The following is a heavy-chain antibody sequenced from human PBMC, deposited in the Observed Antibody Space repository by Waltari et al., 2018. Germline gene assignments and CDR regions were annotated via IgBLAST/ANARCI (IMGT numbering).Heavy chain of an antibody. CDR1: GYSISSGYY. Sequence: QVQLQESGPGLVKPSETLSLTCTVSGYSISSGYYWGWIRQPPGKGLEWIGSIYHSGSTYYNPSLKSRVTISVDTSKNQFSLKLSSVTAADTAVYYCARRAASSSWGKGPRDWYFDLWGRGTLVTVSS. D-gene: IGHD6-6*01. V-gene: IGHV4-38-2*02. CDR2: IYHSGST. J-gene: IGHJ2*01. CDR3: ARRAASSSWGKGPRDWYFDL.